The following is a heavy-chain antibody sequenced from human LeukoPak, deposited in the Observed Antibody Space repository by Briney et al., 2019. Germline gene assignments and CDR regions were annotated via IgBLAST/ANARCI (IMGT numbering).Heavy chain of an antibody. D-gene: IGHD3-16*01. V-gene: IGHV3-74*01. CDR1: GFAFGEYW. CDR2: IFTDGSNV. CDR3: ARVEPHGGWFDP. Sequence: GSLRLSCDASGFAFGEYWMHWVRQAPGKGPEWVSRIFTDGSNVTYADSVRGRFTTSRDNAKSTLYLQMNSLRVDDTAVYYCARVEPHGGWFDPWGQGTMVTVSS. J-gene: IGHJ5*02.